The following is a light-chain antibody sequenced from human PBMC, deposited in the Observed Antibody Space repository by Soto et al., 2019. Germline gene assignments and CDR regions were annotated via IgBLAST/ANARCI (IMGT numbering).Light chain of an antibody. CDR1: QRVLLSSNNKNY. Sequence: DIVMTQSPGSLSASLRERATINSKSSQRVLLSSNNKNYLVWYQQKRRYPPKLLIYRASTRKSGVPDRFSGSGSGTDFTLTINSLQAEDVAVYYCQQYYSTPITFGQGTRLEIK. CDR3: QQYYSTPIT. CDR2: RAS. V-gene: IGKV4-1*01. J-gene: IGKJ5*01.